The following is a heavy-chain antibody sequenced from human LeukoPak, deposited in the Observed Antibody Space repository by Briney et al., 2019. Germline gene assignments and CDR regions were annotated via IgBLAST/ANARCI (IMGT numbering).Heavy chain of an antibody. CDR2: ISAYNGNT. V-gene: IGHV1-18*01. CDR1: GYTFTSYG. J-gene: IGHJ4*02. D-gene: IGHD3-3*01. CDR3: ARGWDYDFWSGYYRPSDY. Sequence: ASVKVSCKASGYTFTSYGISWVRQAPGQGLEWMGWISAYNGNTNYAQKLQGRVTMTTDTSTSTAYMELRSLRSDDTAVYYCARGWDYDFWSGYYRPSDYWGQGTPVTVSS.